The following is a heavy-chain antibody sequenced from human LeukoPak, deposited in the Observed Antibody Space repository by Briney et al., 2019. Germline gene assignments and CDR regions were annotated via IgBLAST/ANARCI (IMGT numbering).Heavy chain of an antibody. Sequence: PGRSLRLSCAASGFTFSSYGMHWVRQAPGKGLEWVAVMSYDGSNKYYADSVKGRFTISRDNSKNTLYLQMNSLRAEDTAVYYCAKELRGYSYGLRNNWFDPWGQGTLVTVSS. D-gene: IGHD5-18*01. CDR2: MSYDGSNK. V-gene: IGHV3-30*18. CDR3: AKELRGYSYGLRNNWFDP. J-gene: IGHJ5*02. CDR1: GFTFSSYG.